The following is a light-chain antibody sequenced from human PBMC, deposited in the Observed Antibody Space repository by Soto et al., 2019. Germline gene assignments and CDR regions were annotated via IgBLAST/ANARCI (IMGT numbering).Light chain of an antibody. CDR1: QSVSNNY. Sequence: EIVLTQSPGTLSLSPGXRATLSCRASQSVSNNYLAWYQQKPGQAPRLLIYGASNRATGIPDRFSGSGSGTDFTLTISRLEPEDFAVYHCQQYNNWPGWTFGQGTKVESK. J-gene: IGKJ1*01. CDR3: QQYNNWPGWT. V-gene: IGKV3-20*01. CDR2: GAS.